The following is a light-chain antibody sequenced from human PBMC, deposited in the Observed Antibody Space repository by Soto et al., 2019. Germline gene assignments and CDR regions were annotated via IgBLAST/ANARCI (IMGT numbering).Light chain of an antibody. CDR2: EVV. CDR1: SSDVGPYNL. V-gene: IGLV2-23*02. CDR3: CSYAGSSMFV. J-gene: IGLJ2*01. Sequence: QSVLTQPASVSGSPGQSITISCTGSSSDVGPYNLVSWYQPHPDKAPKLMISEVVKRPSGVSNRFSGSKSGNTASLTISGLQAEDEADYYCCSYAGSSMFVFGGGTKLTVL.